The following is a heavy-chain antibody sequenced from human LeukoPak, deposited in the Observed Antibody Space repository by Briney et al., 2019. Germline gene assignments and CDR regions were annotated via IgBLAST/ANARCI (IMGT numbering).Heavy chain of an antibody. CDR1: GGTFSIYA. CDR3: ARARSSGWYALGRMDV. J-gene: IGHJ6*02. V-gene: IGHV1-69*13. Sequence: SVTVSCKASGGTFSIYAISWVRQAPGQGLEWMGGIIPIFGTADYAQKFQGRVTITADESTSTAYMELSSLRSEDTAVYYCARARSSGWYALGRMDVWGQGTAVTVSS. CDR2: IIPIFGTA. D-gene: IGHD6-19*01.